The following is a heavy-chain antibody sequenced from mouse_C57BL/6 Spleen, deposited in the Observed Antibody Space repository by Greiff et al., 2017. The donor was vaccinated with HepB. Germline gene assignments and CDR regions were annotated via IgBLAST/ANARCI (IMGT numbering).Heavy chain of an antibody. V-gene: IGHV1-18*01. D-gene: IGHD1-1*01. J-gene: IGHJ1*03. CDR2: INPNNGGT. CDR1: GYTFTDYN. Sequence: VQLQQSGPELVKPGASVKIPCKASGYTFTDYNMDWVKQSHGKSLEWIGDINPNNGGTIYNQKFKGKATLTVDKSSSTAYMELRSLTSEDTAVYYCARRDYYGSSYVRYFDVWGTGTTVTVSS. CDR3: ARRDYYGSSYVRYFDV.